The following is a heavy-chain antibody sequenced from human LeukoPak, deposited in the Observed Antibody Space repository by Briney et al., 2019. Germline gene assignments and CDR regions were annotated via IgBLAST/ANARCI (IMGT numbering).Heavy chain of an antibody. CDR2: IYPGDSDT. CDR1: GYSFTTYW. CDR3: ARSGTASFDQ. V-gene: IGHV5-51*01. D-gene: IGHD2-2*01. Sequence: GESLKISCKGSGYSFTTYWIAWVRQMPGKGLEWMGIIYPGDSDTRHSPSFQGQVTISVAKSISTVYLQWSSLKASDTAMYYCARSGTASFDQWGQGTLVTVSS. J-gene: IGHJ4*02.